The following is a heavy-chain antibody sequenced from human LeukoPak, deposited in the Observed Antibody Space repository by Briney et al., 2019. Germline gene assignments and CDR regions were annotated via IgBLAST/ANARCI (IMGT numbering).Heavy chain of an antibody. Sequence: TGGSLRLSCAASGFTFSSYWMYWVRHAPGKGLVWVTSIKSDGSSTTYADSVKVRFTIARDNAKNTLYLQMNRLRAEDTAVYYCARWHPVVPAGVFDYWGQGALVTVSS. V-gene: IGHV3-74*01. CDR3: ARWHPVVPAGVFDY. D-gene: IGHD2-2*01. J-gene: IGHJ4*02. CDR2: IKSDGSST. CDR1: GFTFSSYW.